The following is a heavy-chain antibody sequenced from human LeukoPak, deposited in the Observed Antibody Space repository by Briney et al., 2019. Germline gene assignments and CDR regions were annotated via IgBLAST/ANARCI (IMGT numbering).Heavy chain of an antibody. D-gene: IGHD2-2*01. CDR3: AKDLILVLPAAYDY. CDR2: LSASGGST. Sequence: PGGSLILSCAASGSFSSYVMTWVRQAPGRGLEWVSTLSASGGSTYYADSVKGRFTISRDNSKNTLYLQMSSLRAEDTAVYFCAKDLILVLPAAYDYWGQGTLVTVSS. J-gene: IGHJ4*02. V-gene: IGHV3-23*01. CDR1: GSFSSYV.